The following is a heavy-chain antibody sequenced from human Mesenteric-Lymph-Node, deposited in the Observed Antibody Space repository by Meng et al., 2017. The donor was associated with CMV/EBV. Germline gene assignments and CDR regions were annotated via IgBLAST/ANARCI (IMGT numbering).Heavy chain of an antibody. Sequence: SVKVSSKALEAPFTSYVISWVRQAPGQGLEWMGGIIPIFGTANYAQKFQGRVTITTDESTSTAYMELSSLRSEDTAVYYCARALYSSSPYYYYYGMDVWGQGTTVTVSS. CDR3: ARALYSSSPYYYYYGMDV. V-gene: IGHV1-69*05. CDR2: IIPIFGTA. J-gene: IGHJ6*02. D-gene: IGHD6-6*01. CDR1: EAPFTSYV.